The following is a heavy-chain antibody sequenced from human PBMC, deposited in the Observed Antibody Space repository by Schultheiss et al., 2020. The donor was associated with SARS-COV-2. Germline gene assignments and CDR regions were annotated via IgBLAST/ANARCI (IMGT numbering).Heavy chain of an antibody. CDR2: IYYSGST. D-gene: IGHD6-13*01. CDR3: ARSGDSSSWTIYGMDV. Sequence: SETLSLTCTVSGGFISSYYWSWIRQPPGKGLEWIGYIYYSGSTNYNPSLKSRVTISVDTSKNQFSLKLSSVTAADTAVYYCARSGDSSSWTIYGMDVWGQGTTVTVSS. J-gene: IGHJ6*02. V-gene: IGHV4-59*01. CDR1: GGFISSYY.